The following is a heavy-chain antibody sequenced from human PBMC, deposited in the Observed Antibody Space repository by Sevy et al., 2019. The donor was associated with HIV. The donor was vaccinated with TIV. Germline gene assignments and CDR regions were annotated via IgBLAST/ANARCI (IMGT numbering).Heavy chain of an antibody. CDR2: IYSGGST. V-gene: IGHV3-53*01. D-gene: IGHD2-15*01. J-gene: IGHJ4*02. CDR1: GFTVSSNY. Sequence: GGSLRLSCAASGFTVSSNYMSWVRQAPGKGLEWVSVIYSGGSTYYADSVKGRFTISRDNSKNTLYLQMNSLRAEDTAVYYCARDRGEYCSGGSCYDYWGREPWSPSPQ. CDR3: ARDRGEYCSGGSCYDY.